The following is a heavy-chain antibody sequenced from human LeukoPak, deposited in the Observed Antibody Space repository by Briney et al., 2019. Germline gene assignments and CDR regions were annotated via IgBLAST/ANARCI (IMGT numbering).Heavy chain of an antibody. CDR1: GFTFSTYA. V-gene: IGHV3-30*04. J-gene: IGHJ4*02. D-gene: IGHD3-22*01. CDR2: ISFDGTDK. Sequence: PGGSLRLSCATSGFTFSTYAMHWVRQAPGKGLEWVAVISFDGTDKYYADSVKGRFTISRDSSKNTLYLQMDSLRAEDSAVYYCARQDDKYGGDYWGQGTLVTVSS. CDR3: ARQDDKYGGDY.